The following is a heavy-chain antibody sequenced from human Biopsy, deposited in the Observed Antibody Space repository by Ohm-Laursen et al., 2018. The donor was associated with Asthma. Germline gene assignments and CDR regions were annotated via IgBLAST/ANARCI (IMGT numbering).Heavy chain of an antibody. CDR1: YGSITSGGHY. CDR3: ARAQDYYDSRGYYRSFDY. D-gene: IGHD3-22*01. Sequence: TLSLTCTVSYGSITSGGHYWTWIPQHPGKGLEWLGLIYYSGSTYYNPSLKRRVSISIDTSKNQFSLKLSSVTAADTAVYYCARAQDYYDSRGYYRSFDYWGQGTLVTVSS. V-gene: IGHV4-31*03. J-gene: IGHJ4*02. CDR2: IYYSGST.